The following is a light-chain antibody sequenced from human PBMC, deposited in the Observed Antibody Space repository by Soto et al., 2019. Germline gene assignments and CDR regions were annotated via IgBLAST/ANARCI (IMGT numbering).Light chain of an antibody. CDR2: EVR. CDR3: LSLHGDSKYV. CDR1: SSDVGAYNF. Sequence: QSALTQPPSASGSAGQSVTISCTGTSSDVGAYNFVSWYQQHPYKAPKLIIYEVRKRPSGVPDRFSGSKSGNTASLTVSGLQAEDEAEYDCLSLHGDSKYVFGTGTKLTVL. J-gene: IGLJ1*01. V-gene: IGLV2-8*01.